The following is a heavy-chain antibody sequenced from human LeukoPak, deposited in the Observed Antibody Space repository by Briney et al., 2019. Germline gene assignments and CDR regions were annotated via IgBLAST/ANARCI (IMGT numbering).Heavy chain of an antibody. J-gene: IGHJ4*02. CDR3: ARDADWQQLSPRIDY. D-gene: IGHD6-13*01. CDR1: GYTFTSYG. Sequence: GASVTVSFTASGYTFTSYGISWVRQAPGQGLEWVGWISAYNGNTNYAQKLQGRVTMTTDTSTSTAYMELRSLRSDDTAVYYCARDADWQQLSPRIDYWGQGTLVTVSS. V-gene: IGHV1-18*01. CDR2: ISAYNGNT.